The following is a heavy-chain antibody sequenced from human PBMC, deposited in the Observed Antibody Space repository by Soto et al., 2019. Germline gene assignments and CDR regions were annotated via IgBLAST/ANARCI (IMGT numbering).Heavy chain of an antibody. V-gene: IGHV4-59*08. CDR2: IYYSGST. CDR1: GGSISSY. Sequence: QVQLQESGPGLVKPLETLSLTCTVSGGSISSYWSWIRQPPGKGLEWIGYIYYSGSTNYNPSLKSRVTISVDTSKNQFSLKLSSVTAADTAVYYCARHVVVGARNVFDPWGQGTLVTLSS. D-gene: IGHD2-15*01. J-gene: IGHJ5*02. CDR3: ARHVVVGARNVFDP.